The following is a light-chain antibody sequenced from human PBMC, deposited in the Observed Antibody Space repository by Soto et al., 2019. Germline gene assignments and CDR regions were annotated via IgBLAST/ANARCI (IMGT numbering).Light chain of an antibody. J-gene: IGLJ2*01. CDR1: SSDVGSYNY. Sequence: QSALTQPPSASGSPGQSVTISCTGTSSDVGSYNYVSWYQQHPGKAPKLMIYEVSKRPSGVPDRFSGPKSGNTASLTVSGLQAEDEADYYCSSYAGSNNFVVFGGGTKLTVL. CDR2: EVS. CDR3: SSYAGSNNFVV. V-gene: IGLV2-8*01.